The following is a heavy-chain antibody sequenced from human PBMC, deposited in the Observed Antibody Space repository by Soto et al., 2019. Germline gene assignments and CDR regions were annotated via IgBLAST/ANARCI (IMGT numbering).Heavy chain of an antibody. CDR2: ISYDGTNK. V-gene: IGHV3-30*18. CDR3: AKERFGHLWLEDYGMDV. J-gene: IGHJ6*02. CDR1: GSTFSSYG. Sequence: PGGSLRLSCAASGSTFSSYGMHWVRQAPGKGLEWVALISYDGTNKYYADSVKGRFTISRDNFKNTLYLQMNSLRAEDTAVYYCAKERFGHLWLEDYGMDVWGQGTTVTVSS. D-gene: IGHD5-18*01.